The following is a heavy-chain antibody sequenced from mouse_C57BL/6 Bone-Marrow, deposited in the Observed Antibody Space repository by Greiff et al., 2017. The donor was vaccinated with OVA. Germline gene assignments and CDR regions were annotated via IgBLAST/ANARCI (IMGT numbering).Heavy chain of an antibody. J-gene: IGHJ2*01. V-gene: IGHV8-8*01. CDR2: FWWVVVK. D-gene: IGHD1-1*01. CDR3: ALHYYDSSY. CDR1: GFSLSTFGMG. Sequence: QVTLKVSGPGILQPSQTLSLTCSFSGFSLSTFGMGLGWIRQPSGKGLEWLAHFWWVVVKYFNPALKSRITISKDTSKNQVFLKIANVDTAYTATYYCALHYYDSSYWGQGTTLTVAS.